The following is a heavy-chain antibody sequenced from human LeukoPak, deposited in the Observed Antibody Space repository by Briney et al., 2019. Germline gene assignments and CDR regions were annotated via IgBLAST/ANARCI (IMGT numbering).Heavy chain of an antibody. V-gene: IGHV3-53*04. CDR1: GFTVSSNY. D-gene: IGHD6-19*01. CDR3: ARALGAVAGKYGMDV. CDR2: IYSGGST. J-gene: IGHJ6*02. Sequence: GGSLRLSCAASGFTVSSNYMSWVRQAPGKGLEWVSVIYSGGSTYYADSVKGRFTISRHNSKNTLYLQMNSLRAEDTAVYYCARALGAVAGKYGMDVWGQGTTVTVSS.